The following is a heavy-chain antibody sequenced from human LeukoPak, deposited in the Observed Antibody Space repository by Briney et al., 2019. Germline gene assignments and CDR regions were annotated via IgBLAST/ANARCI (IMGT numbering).Heavy chain of an antibody. D-gene: IGHD1-26*01. V-gene: IGHV3-23*01. J-gene: IGHJ4*02. CDR1: GFTFRSYP. CDR3: AKVAGATSD. Sequence: GGPLRLPCAPSGFTFRSYPMSGVPQAPGKGLEWVSAISGSGVRTYYADSLKGRFTISRDNSKNTLYLQMNSLRAEDTAVYYCAKVAGATSDWGQGTLVTVSS. CDR2: ISGSGVRT.